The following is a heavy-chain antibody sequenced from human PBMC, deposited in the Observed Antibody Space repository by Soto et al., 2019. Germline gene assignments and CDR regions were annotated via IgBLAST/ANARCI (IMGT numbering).Heavy chain of an antibody. CDR2: VNGGGDIT. J-gene: IGHJ6*02. CDR3: ARGHFGVTMDV. Sequence: EVQLLESGGGLVQPGGSLRLSCAASEFTFSSYSMIWVRQAPGKGLEWVSGVNGGGDITYYAESVKGRFTISRDNSTNPLYLPMNSLRAEDTAVFFCARGHFGVTMDVWGQGTTVTVSS. CDR1: EFTFSSYS. V-gene: IGHV3-23*01. D-gene: IGHD3-3*01.